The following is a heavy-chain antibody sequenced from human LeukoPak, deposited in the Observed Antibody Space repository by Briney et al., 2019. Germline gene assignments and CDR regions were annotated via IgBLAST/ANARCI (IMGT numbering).Heavy chain of an antibody. Sequence: KTSETLSLTCTVSGGSISSYYWSWIRQPPGKGLEWIGYIYYSGSTNYNPSLKSRVTISVDTSKNQFSLKLSSVTAADTAVYYCARVARPAVTSSYYFDYWGQGTLVTVSS. CDR1: GGSISSYY. CDR2: IYYSGST. CDR3: ARVARPAVTSSYYFDY. V-gene: IGHV4-59*01. J-gene: IGHJ4*02. D-gene: IGHD2-2*01.